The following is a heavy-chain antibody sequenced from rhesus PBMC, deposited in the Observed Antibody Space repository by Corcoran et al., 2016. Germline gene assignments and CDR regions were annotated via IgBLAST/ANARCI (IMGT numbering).Heavy chain of an antibody. Sequence: EVQLVESGGGLVKPGASLRLSCAASGYTFGDYGMHWVRQAPGKGLEWVSFIFYPGKTIYSADSVKGRFTISRDNAKNSLSLQMNSLRAEDTAVYYCARRGSSYSSGWFDYFDYWGQGVLVTVSS. CDR3: ARRGSSYSSGWFDYFDY. CDR1: GYTFGDYG. CDR2: IFYPGKTI. D-gene: IGHD6-31*01. V-gene: IGHV3-183*01. J-gene: IGHJ4*01.